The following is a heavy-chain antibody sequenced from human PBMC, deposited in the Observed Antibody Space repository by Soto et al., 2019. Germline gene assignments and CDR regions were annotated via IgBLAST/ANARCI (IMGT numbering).Heavy chain of an antibody. CDR3: ARDRTGIQTAEAFEI. V-gene: IGHV1-8*01. J-gene: IGHJ3*02. CDR1: GYTFTSYD. D-gene: IGHD5-18*01. CDR2: MSPNTGTI. Sequence: ASVQVSCKAYGYTFTSYDINWVRQATGQGPEWMAWMSPNTGTIVYAQKFQGRVTMTRNTSTSTAYMTLSSLRSEDTAGYYCARDRTGIQTAEAFEIWGPGTTATVSS.